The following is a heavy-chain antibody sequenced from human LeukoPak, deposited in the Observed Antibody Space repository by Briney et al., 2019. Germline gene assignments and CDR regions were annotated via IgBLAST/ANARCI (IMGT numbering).Heavy chain of an antibody. CDR1: GYTFTSYY. Sequence: ASVKVSCKASGYTFTSYYMHWVRQAPGQGLEWMGIINPSGGSTSYAQKSQGRVTMTRDTSTSTVYMELSSLRSEDTAVYYCARDLGNAMVRGVIIHTYNWFDPWGQGTLVTVSS. J-gene: IGHJ5*02. CDR3: ARDLGNAMVRGVIIHTYNWFDP. V-gene: IGHV1-46*01. D-gene: IGHD3-10*01. CDR2: INPSGGST.